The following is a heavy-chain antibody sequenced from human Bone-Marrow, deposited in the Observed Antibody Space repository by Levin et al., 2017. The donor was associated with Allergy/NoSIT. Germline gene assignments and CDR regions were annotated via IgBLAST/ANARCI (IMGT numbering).Heavy chain of an antibody. V-gene: IGHV4-59*08. J-gene: IGHJ4*02. CDR3: ARQAVTAAMNGVDS. CDR1: GASISSFY. D-gene: IGHD2-2*01. Sequence: SETLSLTCTVSGASISSFYWSWIRQPPGKGLEWIGYIYYSGSTNYSPSLKSRVSMSADMSRNQVYLTMSSVTAADTAVYYCARQAVTAAMNGVDSWGQGTLVTVSS. CDR2: IYYSGST.